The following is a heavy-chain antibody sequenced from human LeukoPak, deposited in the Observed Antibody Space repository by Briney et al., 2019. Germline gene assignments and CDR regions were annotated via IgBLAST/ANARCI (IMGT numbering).Heavy chain of an antibody. CDR3: ARHQNLGGYDYYYYGMDV. Sequence: SETLSLTCTVSGGSISSSSYYWGWIRQPPGKGLEWIGSIYYSGSTYYNPSLKSRVTISVDTSKNQFSLKLSSVTAADTAVYYCARHQNLGGYDYYYYGMDVWGQGTTVTVSS. J-gene: IGHJ6*02. CDR2: IYYSGST. D-gene: IGHD5-12*01. CDR1: GGSISSSSYY. V-gene: IGHV4-39*01.